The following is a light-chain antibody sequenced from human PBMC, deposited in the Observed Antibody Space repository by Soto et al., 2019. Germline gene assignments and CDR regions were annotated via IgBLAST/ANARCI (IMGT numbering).Light chain of an antibody. CDR2: EVS. V-gene: IGLV2-8*01. CDR3: SSYAGSDEMV. J-gene: IGLJ2*01. Sequence: QSALTQPPSASGSPGQSVTISCSGTSSDVGGTNYVSWYQQHTGKAPKFIIYEVSKRPSGVPDRLSGSKSGNSASLTVSGLQAEDEADYYCSSYAGSDEMVFGGGTKLTVL. CDR1: SSDVGGTNY.